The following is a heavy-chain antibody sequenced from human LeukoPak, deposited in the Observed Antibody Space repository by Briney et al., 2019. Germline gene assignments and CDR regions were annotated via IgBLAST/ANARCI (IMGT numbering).Heavy chain of an antibody. V-gene: IGHV4-39*01. CDR1: GGSISSSSYY. CDR2: IYYSGST. J-gene: IGHJ4*02. CDR3: AVSFGGYDAGFY. Sequence: SETLSLTCTVSGGSISSSSYYWGWIRQPPGKGLEWIGSIYYSGSTYYNPSLKSRVTISVDTSKNQFSLKLSSVTAADTAVYFCAVSFGGYDAGFYWGQGTLVTVSS. D-gene: IGHD3-3*01.